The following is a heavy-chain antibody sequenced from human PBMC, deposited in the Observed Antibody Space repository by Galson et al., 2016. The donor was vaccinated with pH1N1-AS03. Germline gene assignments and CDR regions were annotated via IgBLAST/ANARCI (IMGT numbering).Heavy chain of an antibody. CDR1: GFTINNNY. J-gene: IGHJ4*02. CDR3: ARKPGGSTQGGY. Sequence: SLRLSCAASGFTINNNYMSWVRQAPGKGLEWVSVIYGGGDTFYADSVKGRFTISRDNSKNTVYLQMNSLRVEDKAVYYCARKPGGSTQGGYWGQGTLVTVSS. D-gene: IGHD4-23*01. V-gene: IGHV3-53*01. CDR2: IYGGGDT.